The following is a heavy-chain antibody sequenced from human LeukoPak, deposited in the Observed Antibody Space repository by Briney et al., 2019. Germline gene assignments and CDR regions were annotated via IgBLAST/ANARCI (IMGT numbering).Heavy chain of an antibody. V-gene: IGHV4-34*01. CDR3: ARVVAARRSCYYMDV. Sequence: SETLSLTCAVYGGSFSGYYWSWIRQPPGKGLEWIGEINHSGSTNYNPSLKSRVTIPVDASKNQFSLKLSSVTAADTAVYYCARVVAARRSCYYMDVWGKGTTVTVSS. CDR1: GGSFSGYY. CDR2: INHSGST. J-gene: IGHJ6*03. D-gene: IGHD6-6*01.